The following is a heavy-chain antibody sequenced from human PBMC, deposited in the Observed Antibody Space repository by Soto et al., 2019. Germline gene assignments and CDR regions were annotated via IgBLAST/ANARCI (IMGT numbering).Heavy chain of an antibody. CDR2: IYYSGST. CDR1: GGSISSGGYY. J-gene: IGHJ3*02. CDR3: ARAGSPAAMPEMNDAFDI. Sequence: PSETLSLTCTVSGGSISSGGYYWSWIRQHPGKGLEWIGYIYYSGSTYYNPSLKSRVTISVDTSKNQFSLKLSSVTAADTAVYYCARAGSPAAMPEMNDAFDIWGQGTMVTVSS. V-gene: IGHV4-31*03. D-gene: IGHD2-2*01.